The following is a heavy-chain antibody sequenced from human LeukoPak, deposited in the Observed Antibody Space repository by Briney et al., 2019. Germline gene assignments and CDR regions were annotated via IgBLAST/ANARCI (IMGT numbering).Heavy chain of an antibody. J-gene: IGHJ4*02. V-gene: IGHV3-30-3*01. CDR1: GFTFSSYA. D-gene: IGHD3-10*01. CDR3: ARDLLVRGVSFDY. CDR2: SDGSNK. Sequence: GGSLRLSCAASGFTFSSYAMHWVRQAPGKGLEWVAISDGSNKDYADSVKGRFTISRDYSKKTLYLQMNSLRADDTAVYYCARDLLVRGVSFDYWGQGTLVTVSS.